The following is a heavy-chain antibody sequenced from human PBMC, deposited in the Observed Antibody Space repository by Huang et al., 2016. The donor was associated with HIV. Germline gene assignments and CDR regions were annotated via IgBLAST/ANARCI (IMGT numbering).Heavy chain of an antibody. V-gene: IGHV4-34*01. Sequence: QVRLDQWGAGLLKPSETLTLTCAVYGDSLSGFFWRWIRQSPGRGLEWIGEITQSGRTNYNPSRKSRVTIAIDTSKKQFSLKLKSVTADDTSTYYCARGRGTSWSFFDTWGQGSFVTVSS. CDR3: ARGRGTSWSFFDT. J-gene: IGHJ5*02. CDR2: ITQSGRT. D-gene: IGHD2-2*01. CDR1: GDSLSGFF.